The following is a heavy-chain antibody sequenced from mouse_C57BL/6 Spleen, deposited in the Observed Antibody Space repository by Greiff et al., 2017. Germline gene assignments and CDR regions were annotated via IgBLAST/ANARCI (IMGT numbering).Heavy chain of an antibody. CDR2: IYPGSGST. D-gene: IGHD2-5*01. Sequence: QVQLQQPGAELVKPGASVKMSCKASGYTFTSYWITWVKQRPGQGLAWIGDIYPGSGSTNYNEKFKSKATLTVDPSSSTAYMQRSSLTSEDSAVYYCARDHYSNYDYAMDYWGQGTSVTVSS. V-gene: IGHV1-55*01. J-gene: IGHJ4*01. CDR3: ARDHYSNYDYAMDY. CDR1: GYTFTSYW.